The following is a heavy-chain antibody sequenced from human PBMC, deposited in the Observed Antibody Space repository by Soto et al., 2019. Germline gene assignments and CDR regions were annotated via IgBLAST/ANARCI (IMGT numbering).Heavy chain of an antibody. CDR1: VFTFSSYA. Sequence: VGSLRLSCASSVFTFSSYAMSCVRHSPGKGLEWVSAISGSGGSTYYADSVKGRFTISRDNSKNTLYLQMNSLRAEDTAVYYCAKGRYYYYYGMQVWGQGTRVNVS. J-gene: IGHJ6*01. CDR2: ISGSGGST. V-gene: IGHV3-23*01. CDR3: AKGRYYYYYGMQV.